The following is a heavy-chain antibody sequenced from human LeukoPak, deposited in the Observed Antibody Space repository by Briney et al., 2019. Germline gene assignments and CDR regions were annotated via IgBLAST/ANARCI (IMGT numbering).Heavy chain of an antibody. CDR2: IYYSGST. Sequence: SETLSLTCTVSGGSISSYYWSWIRQPPGKGLERIGYIYYSGSTNYNPSLKSRVTISVDTSKNQFSLKLSSVTAADTAVYYCASERIAVAGLFDYWGQGTLVTVSS. CDR3: ASERIAVAGLFDY. CDR1: GGSISSYY. J-gene: IGHJ4*02. V-gene: IGHV4-59*01. D-gene: IGHD6-19*01.